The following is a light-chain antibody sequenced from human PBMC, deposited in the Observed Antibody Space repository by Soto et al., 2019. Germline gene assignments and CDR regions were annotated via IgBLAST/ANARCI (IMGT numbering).Light chain of an antibody. J-gene: IGKJ3*01. CDR3: QQFGSSAPFT. Sequence: EIALTQSPGTLSLSPGERATLSCRASQSVRSSYLAWYQQKPGQAPRLLIYCASSRATGIPDRFSGSESGTDSTLTISRQEPEDFAVYYCQQFGSSAPFTFGPGAKVDIK. CDR1: QSVRSSY. V-gene: IGKV3-20*01. CDR2: CAS.